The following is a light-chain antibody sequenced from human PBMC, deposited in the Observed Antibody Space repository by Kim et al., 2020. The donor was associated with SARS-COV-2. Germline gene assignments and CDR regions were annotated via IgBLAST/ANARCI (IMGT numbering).Light chain of an antibody. CDR1: NSDVGGYNY. CDR2: DVS. Sequence: GQAITISCTGTNSDVGGYNYVSWYQQDPGKAPKLMIYDVSERPSGVSDRFSGSKSGNTASLTISGLQPEDDSDYYCSSYATTGTVFGTGTKVTVL. V-gene: IGLV2-14*03. CDR3: SSYATTGTV. J-gene: IGLJ1*01.